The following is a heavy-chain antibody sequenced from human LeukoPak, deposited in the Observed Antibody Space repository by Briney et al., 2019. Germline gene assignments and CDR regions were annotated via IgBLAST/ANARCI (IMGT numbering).Heavy chain of an antibody. Sequence: ASVNVSCKASGCTFSSYAISWLRQAPGQGLEWMGRIIPILGIANYAQKFQGRVTITADKSTSTAYMELSSLRSEDTAVYYCARDVFIEYYDILTGYSPDLNWFDPWGQGTLVTVSS. CDR3: ARDVFIEYYDILTGYSPDLNWFDP. V-gene: IGHV1-69*04. J-gene: IGHJ5*02. CDR2: IIPILGIA. D-gene: IGHD3-9*01. CDR1: GCTFSSYA.